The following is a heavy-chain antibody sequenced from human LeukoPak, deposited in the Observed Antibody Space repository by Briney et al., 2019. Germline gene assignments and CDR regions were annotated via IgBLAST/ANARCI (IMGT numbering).Heavy chain of an antibody. CDR2: ISSSGSNI. V-gene: IGHV3-48*01. Sequence: QTGGTLRLSCAASGFTFRNYGMSWVRQAPGKGLEWVSYISSSGSNIYYADSVKGRFTISRDNAKNSLYLQMNSLRAEDTAVYYCAKDLRQRRAFDIWGQGTMVTVSS. D-gene: IGHD1-1*01. J-gene: IGHJ3*02. CDR3: AKDLRQRRAFDI. CDR1: GFTFRNYG.